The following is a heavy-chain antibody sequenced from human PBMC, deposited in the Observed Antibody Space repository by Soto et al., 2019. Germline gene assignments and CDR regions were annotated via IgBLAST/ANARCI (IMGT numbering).Heavy chain of an antibody. V-gene: IGHV4-30-4*01. D-gene: IGHD3-10*01. CDR2: IYYSGST. CDR3: ARAQGSGFLVS. J-gene: IGHJ4*02. CDR1: GGSISSGDYY. Sequence: SETLSLTCTVSGGSISSGDYYWSWIRQPPGKGPEWIGYIYYSGSTYYNPSLKSRVTISVDTSKNQFSLKLSSVTAADTAVYYCARAQGSGFLVSWGQGTLVTVSS.